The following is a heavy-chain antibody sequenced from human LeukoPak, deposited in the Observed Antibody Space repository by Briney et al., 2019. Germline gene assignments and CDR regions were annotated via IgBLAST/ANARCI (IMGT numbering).Heavy chain of an antibody. CDR3: ARDTSDGSGSYYNGY. CDR1: GSTFSSYA. CDR2: ISYDGSNK. D-gene: IGHD3-10*01. Sequence: GGSLRLSCAASGSTFSSYAMHWVRQAPGKGLEWVAVISYDGSNKYYADSVKGRFTISRDNSKNTLYLQMNSLRAEDTAVYYCARDTSDGSGSYYNGYWGQGTLVTVSS. J-gene: IGHJ4*02. V-gene: IGHV3-30-3*01.